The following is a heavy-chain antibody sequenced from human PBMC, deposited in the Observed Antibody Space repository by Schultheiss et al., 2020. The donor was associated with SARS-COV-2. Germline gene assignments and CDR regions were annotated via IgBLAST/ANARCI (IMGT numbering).Heavy chain of an antibody. V-gene: IGHV3-30-3*01. Sequence: GGSLRLSCAASGFTFSSYAMHWVRQAPGKGLEWVAVISYDGSNKYYADSVKGRFTISRDNSKNTLYLQMNSLRAEDTAVYYCASINWNDSYYYGMDVWGQGTTVTVSS. CDR2: ISYDGSNK. J-gene: IGHJ6*02. CDR1: GFTFSSYA. CDR3: ASINWNDSYYYGMDV. D-gene: IGHD1-20*01.